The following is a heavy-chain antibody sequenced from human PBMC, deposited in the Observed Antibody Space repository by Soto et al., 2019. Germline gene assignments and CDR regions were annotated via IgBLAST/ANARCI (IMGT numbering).Heavy chain of an antibody. CDR1: GFSLSTRGVG. Sequence: SGPTLVKPTQTLTLTCTFSGFSLSTRGVGVGWFRQPPGKALEWLALVYGDDDKRYSPSLKNRVTITEDTSKNQVVLTMTNMDPVDTGTYYCAHLLGGCYSNTCSLLRFDYWGQGTLVTVSS. V-gene: IGHV2-5*02. D-gene: IGHD2-2*01. CDR2: VYGDDDK. CDR3: AHLLGGCYSNTCSLLRFDY. J-gene: IGHJ4*02.